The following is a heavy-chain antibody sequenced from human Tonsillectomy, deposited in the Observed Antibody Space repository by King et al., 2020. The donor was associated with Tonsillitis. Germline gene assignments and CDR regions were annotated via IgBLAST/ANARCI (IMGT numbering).Heavy chain of an antibody. D-gene: IGHD6-6*01. Sequence: VQLVESGGGVIQPGGSLRLSCAASAFTFSTYGMHWVRQAPGKGLEWVAFIRYDGINKYYADSVKGRFTISRDNSKNTLYLQMNSLRPEDTAVYYCAKDGWEYSGQGVWFDPWGQGTLVTVSS. CDR2: IRYDGINK. CDR1: AFTFSTYG. J-gene: IGHJ5*02. CDR3: AKDGWEYSGQGVWFDP. V-gene: IGHV3-30*02.